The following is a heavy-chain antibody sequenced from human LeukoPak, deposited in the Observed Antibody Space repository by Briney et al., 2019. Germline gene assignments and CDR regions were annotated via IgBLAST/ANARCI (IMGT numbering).Heavy chain of an antibody. CDR2: ISAYNGNT. V-gene: IGHV1-18*01. J-gene: IGHJ4*02. Sequence: ASVKVSCKASGYTFTSYGISWVRQAPGQGLEWMGWISAYNGNTNYAQKLQGRVTMTTDTSTSTAYMELRSLRSDDTAVYYCARDPPRRGGDTAMAIDYWGQGTLVTVSS. D-gene: IGHD5-18*01. CDR1: GYTFTSYG. CDR3: ARDPPRRGGDTAMAIDY.